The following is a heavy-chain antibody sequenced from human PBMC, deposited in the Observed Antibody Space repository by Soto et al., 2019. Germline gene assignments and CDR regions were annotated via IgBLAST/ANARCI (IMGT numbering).Heavy chain of an antibody. D-gene: IGHD2-15*01. Sequence: SVKVSCKASGFTFTSSAVQWGRHARGQRLEWIGWIVVGSGNTNYAQKFQERVTITRDMSTSTAYMELSSLRSEDTAVYYCAAEAVVVAATPRFDPWGQGTLVTVSS. CDR1: GFTFTSSA. CDR2: IVVGSGNT. CDR3: AAEAVVVAATPRFDP. J-gene: IGHJ5*02. V-gene: IGHV1-58*01.